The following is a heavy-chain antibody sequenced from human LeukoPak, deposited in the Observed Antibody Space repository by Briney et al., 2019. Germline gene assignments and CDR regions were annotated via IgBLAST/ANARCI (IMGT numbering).Heavy chain of an antibody. V-gene: IGHV4-39*01. Sequence: PSETLSLTCTVSGGSIISSSSYWGWIRQPPGKGLEWIGSIYYSGSSFDNPALKSRVTISVDTSKNQFSLKLSSVTAADTAVYYCARHRSGWLQSSFDYWGQGTLVTVSS. CDR3: ARHRSGWLQSSFDY. D-gene: IGHD5-24*01. CDR1: GGSIISSSSY. CDR2: IYYSGSS. J-gene: IGHJ4*02.